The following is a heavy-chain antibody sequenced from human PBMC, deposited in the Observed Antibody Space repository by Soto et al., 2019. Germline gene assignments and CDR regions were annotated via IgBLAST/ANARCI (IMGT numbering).Heavy chain of an antibody. Sequence: GGSLRLSCEVSGFVFSMYSMSWVRQTPGKGLEWVAKIPQEGVDGHYADSVKGRFTISRDNGKNSLYLQMNNLRAEDTAVYYCARDHLIMHANDFFYGSDVWGRGDTVTVSS. V-gene: IGHV3-7*03. CDR3: ARDHLIMHANDFFYGSDV. CDR1: GFVFSMYS. J-gene: IGHJ6*02. CDR2: IPQEGVDG. D-gene: IGHD2-8*01.